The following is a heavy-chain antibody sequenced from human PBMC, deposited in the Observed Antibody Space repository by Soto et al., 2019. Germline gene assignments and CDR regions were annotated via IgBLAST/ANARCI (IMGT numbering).Heavy chain of an antibody. D-gene: IGHD3-10*01. Sequence: SETLSLTCTVSDDSSSNYKWSWIRQPTGRRLEWIGYIDSNGGTSYNPSLQSRVTISIDTSTKQFFLKLSSVTAADTAVYYCVRQGFGRLHGLVDVWGQGTTVTVS. CDR3: VRQGFGRLHGLVDV. CDR2: IDSNGGT. CDR1: DDSSSNYK. J-gene: IGHJ6*02. V-gene: IGHV4-59*08.